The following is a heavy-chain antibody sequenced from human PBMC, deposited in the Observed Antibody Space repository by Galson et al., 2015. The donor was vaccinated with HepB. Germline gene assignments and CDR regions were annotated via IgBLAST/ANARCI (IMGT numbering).Heavy chain of an antibody. Sequence: SLRLSCAASGFTFDDYAMHWVRQAPGKGLEWVSGISWNSGSIGYADSVKGRFTISRDNAKNSLHLQMNSLRAEDTALYYCAKARGSGWGGWDAFDIWGQGTMVTVSS. CDR1: GFTFDDYA. CDR3: AKARGSGWGGWDAFDI. CDR2: ISWNSGSI. V-gene: IGHV3-9*01. D-gene: IGHD6-19*01. J-gene: IGHJ3*02.